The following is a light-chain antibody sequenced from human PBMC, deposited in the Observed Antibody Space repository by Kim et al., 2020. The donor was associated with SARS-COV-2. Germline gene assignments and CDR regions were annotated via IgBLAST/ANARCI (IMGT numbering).Light chain of an antibody. CDR2: DAS. CDR1: QSVSNY. V-gene: IGKV3-11*01. CDR3: QQRSNWPSS. Sequence: SLSPRDRATLSWSTSQSVSNYLAWYQQKPGRAPRLLIYDASNRATGIPARFSGSGSVTDFTLTISSLEPEDFAVYYCQQRSNWPSSFGQGTKLEI. J-gene: IGKJ2*03.